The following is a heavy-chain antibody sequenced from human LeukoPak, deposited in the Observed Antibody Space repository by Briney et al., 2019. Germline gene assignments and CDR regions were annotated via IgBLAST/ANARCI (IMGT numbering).Heavy chain of an antibody. CDR1: GYTFTGYG. Sequence: ASVKVSCKASGYTFTGYGISWVRQAPGQGLEWMGWISAYNGNTNYAQKLQGRVTMTTDTSTSTAYMELRSLRSDDTAVYYCASWSSSSGWGAFDIWGQGTMVTVSS. CDR2: ISAYNGNT. D-gene: IGHD6-13*01. J-gene: IGHJ3*02. CDR3: ASWSSSSGWGAFDI. V-gene: IGHV1-18*01.